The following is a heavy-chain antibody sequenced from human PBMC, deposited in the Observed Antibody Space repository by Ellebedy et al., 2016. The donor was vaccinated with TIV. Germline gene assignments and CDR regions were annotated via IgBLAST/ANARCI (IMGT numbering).Heavy chain of an antibody. CDR2: VFYSGSP. CDR3: ARTDPWQPIDD. V-gene: IGHV4-39*01. D-gene: IGHD2-21*02. CDR1: GGSVSSTRYY. Sequence: MPSETLSLTCSVSGGSVSSTRYYWAWICQPTGKGLEYIGSVFYSGSPYYNPSFKSRVTLSADTSTNQFSLNLRTVTAADTAVYYCARTDPWQPIDDWGQGILVSVSS. J-gene: IGHJ4*02.